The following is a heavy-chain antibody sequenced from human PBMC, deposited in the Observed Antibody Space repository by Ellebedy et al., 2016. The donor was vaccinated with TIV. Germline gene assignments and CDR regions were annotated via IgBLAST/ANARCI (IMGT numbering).Heavy chain of an antibody. D-gene: IGHD1-7*01. Sequence: SVKVSCXASGGTFSSYAISWVRQAPGQGLEWMGGIIPIFGTANYAQKFQGRVTITADESTSTAYMELSSLRSEDTAVYYCASLPSITGTTFGPFDPWGQGTLVTVSS. CDR3: ASLPSITGTTFGPFDP. J-gene: IGHJ5*02. CDR1: GGTFSSYA. V-gene: IGHV1-69*13. CDR2: IIPIFGTA.